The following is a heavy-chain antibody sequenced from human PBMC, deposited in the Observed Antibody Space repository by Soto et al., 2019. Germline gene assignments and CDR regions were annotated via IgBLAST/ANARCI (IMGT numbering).Heavy chain of an antibody. V-gene: IGHV3-48*01. D-gene: IGHD3-3*01. Sequence: GVSLRLSCAASGFTFGSYSMNWVRQAPGKWLEWVSYISSSSSTIYYADSVKGRFTISRDNAKNSLYLQMNSLRAEDTAVYYCARDPGGSITIFGVVIINNAFDIWGQGTMVTVSS. J-gene: IGHJ3*02. CDR3: ARDPGGSITIFGVVIINNAFDI. CDR1: GFTFGSYS. CDR2: ISSSSSTI.